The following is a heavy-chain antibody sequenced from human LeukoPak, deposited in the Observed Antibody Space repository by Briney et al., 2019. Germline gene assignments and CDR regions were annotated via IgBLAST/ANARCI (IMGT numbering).Heavy chain of an antibody. V-gene: IGHV4-4*07. CDR3: ASSRYDSSGYWRSPPYFDY. J-gene: IGHJ4*02. Sequence: KASETLSLTCTVSGGSISSYYWSWIRQPAGKGLEWIGRIYTSGSTNYNPSLKSRVTMSVDTSKNQFSLKLSSVTAADTAVYYCASSRYDSSGYWRSPPYFDYWGQGTLVTVSS. CDR1: GGSISSYY. D-gene: IGHD3-22*01. CDR2: IYTSGST.